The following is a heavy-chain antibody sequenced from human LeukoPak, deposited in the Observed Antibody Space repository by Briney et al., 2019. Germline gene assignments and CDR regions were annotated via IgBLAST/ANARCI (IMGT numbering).Heavy chain of an antibody. D-gene: IGHD6-6*01. V-gene: IGHV3-33*01. CDR2: IWYDGSNK. CDR3: ARDGGEYSSSHFDY. Sequence: PGRSLRLSCAASGFTFSSYGMHWVRQAPGKGLEWVAVIWYDGSNKYYADSVKGRFTISRDNSKNTLYLQMNSLRAEDTAVYYCARDGGEYSSSHFDYWGQGTLDTVSS. J-gene: IGHJ4*02. CDR1: GFTFSSYG.